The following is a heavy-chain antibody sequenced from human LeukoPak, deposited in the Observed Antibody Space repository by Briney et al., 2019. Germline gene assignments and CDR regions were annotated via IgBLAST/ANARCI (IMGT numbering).Heavy chain of an antibody. CDR2: IYYSGST. Sequence: PSETLSLTCTVPGGSISSSSYHWGWIRQPPGKGLEWIGSIYYSGSTYYNPSLKSRVTISVDTSKDQFSLKLSSVTAADTAVYYCARVWVYSGSYSDYWGQGTLVTVSS. V-gene: IGHV4-39*01. CDR3: ARVWVYSGSYSDY. J-gene: IGHJ4*02. CDR1: GGSISSSSYH. D-gene: IGHD1-26*01.